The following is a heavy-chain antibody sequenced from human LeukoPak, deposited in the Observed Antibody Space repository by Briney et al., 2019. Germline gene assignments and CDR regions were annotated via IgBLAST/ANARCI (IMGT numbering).Heavy chain of an antibody. D-gene: IGHD5-24*01. CDR3: ARSVEMATMEFDY. V-gene: IGHV3-30*04. CDR1: GFTFSSYA. Sequence: GGSLRLSCAASGFTFSSYAMHWVRQAPGKGLEGVAVISYDGSNKYYADSVKGRFTISRDNSKNTLYLQMNSLRAEDTAVYYCARSVEMATMEFDYWGQGALVTVSS. J-gene: IGHJ4*02. CDR2: ISYDGSNK.